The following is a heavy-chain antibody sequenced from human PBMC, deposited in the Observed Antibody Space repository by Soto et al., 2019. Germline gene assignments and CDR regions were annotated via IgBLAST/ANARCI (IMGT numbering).Heavy chain of an antibody. J-gene: IGHJ4*02. CDR2: VHNSGST. D-gene: IGHD3-16*02. CDR3: ARVVSAGRLYYFDY. V-gene: IGHV4-59*08. Sequence: SETLSLTCTVSGGSISSHYWSWIRQPPGKRLEWIGYVHNSGSTNYNPSLKSRVTTAVDTSKNQFSLRLSSVTAADTAVYYCARVVSAGRLYYFDYWGQGTLVTVS. CDR1: GGSISSHY.